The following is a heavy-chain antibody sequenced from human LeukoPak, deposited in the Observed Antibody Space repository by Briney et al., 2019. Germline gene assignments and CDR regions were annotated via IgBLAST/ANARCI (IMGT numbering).Heavy chain of an antibody. J-gene: IGHJ5*02. CDR2: TYYRSKWYN. D-gene: IGHD6-19*01. CDR1: GDSVSSNSAA. CDR3: ARDWYSSGRSPWFDP. V-gene: IGHV6-1*01. Sequence: SQTLSLTCAISGDSVSSNSAAWNWIRQSPSRGLEWLGRTYYRSKWYNDYAVSVKSRITINPDTSKNQFPLQLNSVTPEDTAVYYCARDWYSSGRSPWFDPWGQGTLVTVSP.